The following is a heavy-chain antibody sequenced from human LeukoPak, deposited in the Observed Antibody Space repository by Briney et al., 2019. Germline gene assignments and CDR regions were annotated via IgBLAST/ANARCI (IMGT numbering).Heavy chain of an antibody. CDR3: ARDTRNGEIDY. D-gene: IGHD3-10*01. J-gene: IGHJ4*02. CDR2: IYYSGST. CDR1: GGSISSGGYY. Sequence: SETLSLTCTVSGGSISSGGYYWSWIRQHPGKGLEWIGYIYYSGSTYYNPSLKSRVTISVDTSKNQFSLKLSSVTAADTAVYYCARDTRNGEIDYWGQGTLVTVSS. V-gene: IGHV4-31*03.